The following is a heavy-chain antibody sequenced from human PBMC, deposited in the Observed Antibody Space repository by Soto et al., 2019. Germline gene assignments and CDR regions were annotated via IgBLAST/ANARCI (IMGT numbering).Heavy chain of an antibody. D-gene: IGHD3-22*01. CDR1: GGTFSSYA. CDR3: AVSSYYYDSSGPDDAFDI. CDR2: IIPIFGTA. J-gene: IGHJ3*02. V-gene: IGHV1-69*13. Sequence: ASVKVSCKASGGTFSSYAISWVRQAPGQGLEWMGGIIPIFGTANYAQKFQGRVTITADESTSTAYMELSSLRSEDTAVYYCAVSSYYYDSSGPDDAFDIWGQGTMVTVSS.